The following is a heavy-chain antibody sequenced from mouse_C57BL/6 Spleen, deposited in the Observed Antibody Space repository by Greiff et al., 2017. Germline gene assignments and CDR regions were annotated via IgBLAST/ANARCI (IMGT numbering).Heavy chain of an antibody. J-gene: IGHJ2*01. Sequence: VQRVESGPELVKPGASVKISCKASGYAFSSSWMNWVKQRPGKGLEWIGRIYPGDGDTNYNGKFKGKATLTADKSSSTAYMQLSSLTSEDSAVYFCARDDTTVVTDYWGQGTTLTVSS. CDR3: ARDDTTVVTDY. CDR2: IYPGDGDT. V-gene: IGHV1-82*01. CDR1: GYAFSSSW. D-gene: IGHD1-1*01.